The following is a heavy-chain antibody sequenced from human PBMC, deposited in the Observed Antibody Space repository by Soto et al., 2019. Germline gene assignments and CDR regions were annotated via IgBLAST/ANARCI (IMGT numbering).Heavy chain of an antibody. Sequence: QITLKESGPTLVKPTQTLTLTCTFSGFSLSTSGVGVGWIRQPPGKALEWLALIYWDDDKRYSPSLKSRLTITKDTAKNQVVLTMTNMDPVDTATYSCAHRQISSSWSEYYFDYWGQGTLVTVSS. V-gene: IGHV2-5*02. CDR3: AHRQISSSWSEYYFDY. J-gene: IGHJ4*02. CDR1: GFSLSTSGVG. D-gene: IGHD6-13*01. CDR2: IYWDDDK.